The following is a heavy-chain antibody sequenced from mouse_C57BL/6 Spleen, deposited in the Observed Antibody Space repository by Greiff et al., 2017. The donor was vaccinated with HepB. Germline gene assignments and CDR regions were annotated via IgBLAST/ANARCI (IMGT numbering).Heavy chain of an antibody. D-gene: IGHD2-1*01. CDR2: ISDGGSYT. CDR3: ARDRYGNYVDY. CDR1: GFTFSSYA. Sequence: EVHLVESGGGLVKPGGSLKLSCAASGFTFSSYAMSWVRPTPEKRLEWVATISDGGSYTYYPDNVKGRFTISRDNAKNNLYLQMSHLKSEDTAMYYCARDRYGNYVDYWGQVTTLTVSS. V-gene: IGHV5-4*01. J-gene: IGHJ2*01.